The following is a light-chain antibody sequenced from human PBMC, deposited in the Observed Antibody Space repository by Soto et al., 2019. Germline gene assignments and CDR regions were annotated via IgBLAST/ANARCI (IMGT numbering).Light chain of an antibody. CDR3: QVWDTTNPAI. CDR1: NIEIKS. J-gene: IGLJ2*01. V-gene: IGLV3-21*02. CDR2: DDG. Sequence: SYELTQPPSVSVAPGQTARISCEGNNIEIKSVHWYQQKPGQAPVLVVYDDGDRTTGIPERFSGSKSGNTATLTTSRVEAGDEADYYCQVWDTTNPAIFGGGTKVTVL.